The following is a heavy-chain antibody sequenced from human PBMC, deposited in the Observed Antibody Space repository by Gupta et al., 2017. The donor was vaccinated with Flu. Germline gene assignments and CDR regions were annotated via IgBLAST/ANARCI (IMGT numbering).Heavy chain of an antibody. CDR2: LKSEADGGTA. CDR3: TTDSSGGITFDI. V-gene: IGHV3-15*01. J-gene: IGHJ3*02. D-gene: IGHD3-10*01. Sequence: VRQAPGKGLEWVGRLKSEADGGTADYAPPVKGRFTISRDDSKNTLWLQMNSLRTEDTAVYYCTTDSSGGITFDIWGQGTPVTVST.